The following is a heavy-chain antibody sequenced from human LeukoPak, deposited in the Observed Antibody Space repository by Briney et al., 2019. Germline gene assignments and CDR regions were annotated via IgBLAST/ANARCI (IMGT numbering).Heavy chain of an antibody. CDR1: GGSISSGSYY. CDR2: IYTSGST. J-gene: IGHJ6*03. Sequence: PSETLSLTCTVSGGSISSGSYYWSWIRQPAGKGLEWIGRIYTSGSTNYNPSLKSRVTISVDTSKNQFSMKLSSVTAADTAVYYCARDMHYYYYYMDVWGKGTTVTVSS. V-gene: IGHV4-61*02. D-gene: IGHD2-2*01. CDR3: ARDMHYYYYYMDV.